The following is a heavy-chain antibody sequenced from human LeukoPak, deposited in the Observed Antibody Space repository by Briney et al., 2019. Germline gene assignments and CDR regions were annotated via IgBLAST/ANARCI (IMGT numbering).Heavy chain of an antibody. CDR2: ITAYNGNT. D-gene: IGHD1-1*01. Sequence: GASVKVSCKASGSTFTSYGISWVRPAPGQGLEWMGWITAYNGNTNYAQKFQGRVTMTRDTSISTAYMELSSLSSEDTAVYYCARAASTTGNWFDPWGQGTLVTVSS. CDR1: GSTFTSYG. V-gene: IGHV1-18*01. CDR3: ARAASTTGNWFDP. J-gene: IGHJ5*02.